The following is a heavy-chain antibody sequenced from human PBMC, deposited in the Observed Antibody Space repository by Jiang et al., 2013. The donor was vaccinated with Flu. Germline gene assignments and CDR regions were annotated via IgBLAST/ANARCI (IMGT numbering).Heavy chain of an antibody. CDR2: IIPIFGTA. D-gene: IGHD5-24*01. V-gene: IGHV1-69*01. J-gene: IGHJ4*02. CDR3: AREGEMATIHGPQEFDY. Sequence: SGAEVKKPGSSVKVSCKASGGTFSSYAISWVRQAPGQGLEWMGGIIPIFGTANYAQKFQGRVTITADESTSTAYMELSSLRSEDTAVYYCAREGEMATIHGPQEFDYWGQGTLVTVSS. CDR1: GGTFSSYA.